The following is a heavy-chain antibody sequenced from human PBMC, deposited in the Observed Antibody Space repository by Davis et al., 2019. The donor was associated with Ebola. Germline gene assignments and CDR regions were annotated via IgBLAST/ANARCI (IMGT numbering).Heavy chain of an antibody. Sequence: ESLKISCTVSGGSISSYYWSWIRQPPGKGLEWIGEINHSGSTNYNPSLKSRVSISVDTSKNQFSLKLSSVTAADTAVYYCARGLVVVPAAIRGLYYYGMDVWGQGTTVTVSS. J-gene: IGHJ6*02. CDR2: INHSGST. V-gene: IGHV4-34*01. CDR1: GGSISSYY. D-gene: IGHD2-2*01. CDR3: ARGLVVVPAAIRGLYYYGMDV.